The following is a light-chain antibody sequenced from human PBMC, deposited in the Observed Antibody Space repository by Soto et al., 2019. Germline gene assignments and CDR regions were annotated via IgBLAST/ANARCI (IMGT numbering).Light chain of an antibody. V-gene: IGKV3-15*01. CDR3: QEYNNWPALT. J-gene: IGKJ4*01. CDR2: GAS. Sequence: EIVMTQFPATLSVSPGERATLSCRANQRVSRNLAWYQQKHGQAPRLLISGASTRATGFPDRFSGSWSGTEFTLTISSLQSEDFAVYYCQEYNNWPALTFGGGTKVDIK. CDR1: QRVSRN.